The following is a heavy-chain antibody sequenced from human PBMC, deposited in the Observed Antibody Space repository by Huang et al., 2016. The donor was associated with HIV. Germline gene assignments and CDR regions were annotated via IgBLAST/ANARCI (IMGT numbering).Heavy chain of an antibody. CDR1: GFTFSTYN. D-gene: IGHD3-10*01. CDR2: ITSSSDSI. J-gene: IGHJ3*02. Sequence: EVQLMESGGGLVQPGGSLRLSCAASGFTFSTYNMNWVRQATGKGLEWVSYITSSSDSIYYADAVKCRFTISRDNAKNSLYLQMNSLRAEDTAVYYCARFGSYYYGSGSYLDAFDIWGQGTMVTVSS. CDR3: ARFGSYYYGSGSYLDAFDI. V-gene: IGHV3-48*01.